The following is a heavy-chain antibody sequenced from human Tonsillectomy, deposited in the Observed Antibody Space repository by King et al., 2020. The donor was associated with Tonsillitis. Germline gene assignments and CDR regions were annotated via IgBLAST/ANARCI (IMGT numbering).Heavy chain of an antibody. CDR2: ISWNSGSI. CDR3: AKSLSGTYGGFDY. D-gene: IGHD1-26*01. V-gene: IGHV3-9*01. Sequence: VQLVESGGGLVQPGRSLRLSCAASGFTFDDYAMHWVRQAPGKGLEWVSVISWNSGSIGYADSVKGRLTISRDNAKNSLYLEMNSLRAEDTALYYCAKSLSGTYGGFDYWGQGTLVTVSS. CDR1: GFTFDDYA. J-gene: IGHJ4*02.